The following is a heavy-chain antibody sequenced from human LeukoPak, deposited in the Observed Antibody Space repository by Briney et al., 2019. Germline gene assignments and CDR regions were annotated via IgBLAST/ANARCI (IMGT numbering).Heavy chain of an antibody. CDR3: ARDATGDFTFDY. V-gene: IGHV3-33*01. CDR2: IWYDGSNK. J-gene: IGHJ4*02. Sequence: GGSLRLSCAASGFTFSSYGMHWVRQAPGKGLEWVVVIWYDGSNKYYPDSVKGRFTISRDNSKNTLYLQMNSLRAEDTAVYYCARDATGDFTFDYWGQGTLVTVSS. CDR1: GFTFSSYG. D-gene: IGHD7-27*01.